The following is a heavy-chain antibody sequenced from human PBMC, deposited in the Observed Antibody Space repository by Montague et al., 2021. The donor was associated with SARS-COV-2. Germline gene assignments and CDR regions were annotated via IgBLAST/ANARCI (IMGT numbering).Heavy chain of an antibody. D-gene: IGHD6-19*01. J-gene: IGHJ6*02. CDR2: TYYRSKWYN. V-gene: IGHV6-1*01. CDR1: GGRVSSNSAA. CDR3: ARGDEEQWLVHYYYYGMDV. Sequence: CVISGGRVSSNSAAWNWNRQSPSRGLEWLGRTYYRSKWYNDYAVSVKSRITINPDTSKNQFSLQLNSVTPEDTAVYYCARGDEEQWLVHYYYYGMDVWGQGTTVTVSS.